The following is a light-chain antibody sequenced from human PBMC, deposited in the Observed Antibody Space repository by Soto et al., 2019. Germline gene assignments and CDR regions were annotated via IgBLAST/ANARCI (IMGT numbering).Light chain of an antibody. V-gene: IGKV1-5*03. CDR1: QTISSW. Sequence: DIQMTQSPSTLSGSVGDRVTITCRASQTISSWLAWYQQKPGKAPKLLIYKASTLKSGVPSRFSGSGSGTEFTLTISSLQPDDFVTYYCQHYNNYSEAFGQGTKVELK. CDR2: KAS. J-gene: IGKJ1*01. CDR3: QHYNNYSEA.